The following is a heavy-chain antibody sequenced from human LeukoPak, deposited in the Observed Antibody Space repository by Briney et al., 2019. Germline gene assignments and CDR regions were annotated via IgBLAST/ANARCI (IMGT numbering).Heavy chain of an antibody. V-gene: IGHV4-39*01. CDR3: ARQTPRKAARQFVDY. Sequence: SETLSLTCTVSGVSISSSSYYWGWIRQPPGKGLEWIGSIYYSGSTYYNPSLKSRVTISVDTSKNQFSLKLSSVTAADTAVYYCARQTPRKAARQFVDYWGQGTLVTVSS. J-gene: IGHJ4*02. CDR1: GVSISSSSYY. D-gene: IGHD6-6*01. CDR2: IYYSGST.